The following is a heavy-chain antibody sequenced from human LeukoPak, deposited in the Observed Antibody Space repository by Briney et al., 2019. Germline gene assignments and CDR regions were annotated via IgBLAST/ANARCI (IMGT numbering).Heavy chain of an antibody. Sequence: SETLSLTCTVSGGSISSYYWSWIRQPAGKGLEWIGRFHISGSTKYNPSLRGRVTMSVDTSKSQFSLRLTSVTAADTAVYYCASRHLRSGDYELDDYWGQGTLVTVSS. CDR1: GGSISSYY. J-gene: IGHJ4*02. CDR3: ASRHLRSGDYELDDY. CDR2: FHISGST. V-gene: IGHV4-4*07. D-gene: IGHD4-17*01.